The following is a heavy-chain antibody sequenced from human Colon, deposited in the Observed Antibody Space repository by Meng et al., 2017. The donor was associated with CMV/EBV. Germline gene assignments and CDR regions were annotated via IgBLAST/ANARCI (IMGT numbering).Heavy chain of an antibody. CDR2: IDTTNH. D-gene: IGHD3-3*01. CDR1: GFSFSESG. Sequence: VQVVGAGGAVCQSGGSLRFSGGASGFSFSESGIHWLRQAPGKGLEWVSFIDTTNHYYADSVKGRFTISRDDSKRMVYLQMNNLKTEDTAMYFCSNGLLGVQGHWGQGTLVTVSS. CDR3: SNGLLGVQGH. J-gene: IGHJ4*02. V-gene: IGHV3-30*02.